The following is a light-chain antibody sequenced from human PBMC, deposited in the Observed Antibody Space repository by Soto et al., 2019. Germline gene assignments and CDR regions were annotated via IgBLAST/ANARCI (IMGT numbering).Light chain of an antibody. CDR3: QQFGTSTLYT. CDR1: QSVSSSY. V-gene: IGKV3-20*01. Sequence: EIVLTQSPGTLSLSPGERATLSCRASQSVSSSYLARYQQKPGQAPRLLIYGASSRATGIPDRFSGSGSGTDFTLTISRLEPEDFALYYCQQFGTSTLYTFGQGTKLEIK. CDR2: GAS. J-gene: IGKJ2*01.